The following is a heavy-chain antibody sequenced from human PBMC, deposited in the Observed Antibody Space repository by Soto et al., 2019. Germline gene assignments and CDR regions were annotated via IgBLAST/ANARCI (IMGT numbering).Heavy chain of an antibody. Sequence: GGSLRLSCAASGFTFSSYDMHWVRQAPGKGLEWVAVISYDGSNKYYADSVKGRFTISRDNSKNTLYLQMNSLRAEDTAVYYCAGGLPHLTTAGISDFDYWGQGTLVTVSS. J-gene: IGHJ4*02. V-gene: IGHV3-30*03. CDR2: ISYDGSNK. CDR3: AGGLPHLTTAGISDFDY. CDR1: GFTFSSYD. D-gene: IGHD1-26*01.